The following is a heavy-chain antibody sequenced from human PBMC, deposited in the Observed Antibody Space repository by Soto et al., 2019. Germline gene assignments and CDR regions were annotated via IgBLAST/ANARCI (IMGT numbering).Heavy chain of an antibody. CDR3: ASVKSSLLADEYFGS. Sequence: EGSLRLSCAASGFTFTTYIMAWVRQAPGNGLEWTPHISGSAGTRPYADTVKGRLTLATENAKSSVCPQMNALTEEDTALSYGASVKSSLLADEYFGSWGRGSLVTVAS. J-gene: IGHJ4*02. CDR2: ISGSAGTR. D-gene: IGHD6-6*01. V-gene: IGHV3-48*02. CDR1: GFTFTTYI.